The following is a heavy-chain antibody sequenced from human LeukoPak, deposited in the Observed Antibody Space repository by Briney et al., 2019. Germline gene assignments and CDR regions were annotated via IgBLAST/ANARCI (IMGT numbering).Heavy chain of an antibody. V-gene: IGHV3-53*01. CDR1: GFTVSSNY. CDR2: IYSGGST. Sequence: GGSLRLSCAASGFTVSSNYMSWVRQAPGKGLEWVSVIYSGGSTYYADSVKGRFTNSRDNAKNSLYLQMDSLRAEDTAVYYCARDSPDYGDYAIDYWGQGTLVTVSS. CDR3: ARDSPDYGDYAIDY. J-gene: IGHJ4*02. D-gene: IGHD4-17*01.